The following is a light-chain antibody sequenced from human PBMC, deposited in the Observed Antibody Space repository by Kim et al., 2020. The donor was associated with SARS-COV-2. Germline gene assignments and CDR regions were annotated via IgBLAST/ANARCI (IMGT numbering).Light chain of an antibody. V-gene: IGKV1-39*01. CDR1: QSVSGW. CDR3: QQSYSFPRT. CDR2: KTS. J-gene: IGKJ1*01. Sequence: ASVGDRVTITCRASQSVSGWLNWYQQKPGRAPHLLVYKTSTLQTGVPPRFSGSGSGTDFTLSISSLQPEDFAAYYCQQSYSFPRTFGQGTKVDIK.